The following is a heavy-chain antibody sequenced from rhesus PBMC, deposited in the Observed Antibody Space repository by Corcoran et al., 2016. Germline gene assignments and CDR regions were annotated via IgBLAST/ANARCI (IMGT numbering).Heavy chain of an antibody. CDR3: TTILQY. Sequence: EVQLVESGGGLVQPGGSLRLSCEASGLTVSNVRRTWVRQAPGKGLEWVGRIKTKADGGTADYAASVKGRFTISRDGSKNTLYLEMNSLKSEDTAVYYCTTILQYWGQGVLVTVSS. CDR2: IKTKADGGTA. CDR1: GLTVSNVR. D-gene: IGHD1-1*01. J-gene: IGHJ4*01. V-gene: IGHV3-30*01.